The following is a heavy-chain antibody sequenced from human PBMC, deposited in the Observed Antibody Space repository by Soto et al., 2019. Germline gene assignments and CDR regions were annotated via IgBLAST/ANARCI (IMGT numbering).Heavy chain of an antibody. V-gene: IGHV3-23*01. D-gene: IGHD3-16*01. Sequence: EVQLLESGGGLVQPGGSLRLSCAASGFIFSSYAMSWVRQAPGKGLEWVSAISGSGGSTYYADSVKGRFTISRDKSKNTLYLQMNSLGAEDTGVYYCAKVGRGTADYWGQGTLLTVSS. J-gene: IGHJ4*02. CDR1: GFIFSSYA. CDR3: AKVGRGTADY. CDR2: ISGSGGST.